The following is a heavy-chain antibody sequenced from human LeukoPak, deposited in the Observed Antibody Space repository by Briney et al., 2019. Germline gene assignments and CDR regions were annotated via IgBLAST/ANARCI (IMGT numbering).Heavy chain of an antibody. D-gene: IGHD3-10*01. CDR3: ARGGGPDYYGSGSYQSDGMDV. CDR1: GFTFSSYW. CDR2: IKHDGSEK. Sequence: GGSLRLSCAASGFTFSSYWMSWVRQAPGKGLEWVANIKHDGSEKYYVDSVKGRFTISRDNAKNSLYLQMNSLRAEDTAVYYCARGGGPDYYGSGSYQSDGMDVWGKGTTITVSS. V-gene: IGHV3-7*03. J-gene: IGHJ6*04.